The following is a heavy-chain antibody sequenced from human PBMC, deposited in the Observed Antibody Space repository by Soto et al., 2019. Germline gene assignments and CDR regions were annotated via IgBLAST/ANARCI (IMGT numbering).Heavy chain of an antibody. CDR2: IKDKTEGETT. Sequence: EVQLVESGGGLLKPGGSLRLSCAASGFTFSNAWMNWVRQAPGKGLEWVGRIKDKTEGETTDYAAPVKGRFSISRDDSENTLYLQMNSLRTDDTAVYYCTTAAKIGWYPFDNWGQGTLVTVSS. CDR1: GFTFSNAW. CDR3: TTAAKIGWYPFDN. V-gene: IGHV3-15*01. J-gene: IGHJ4*02. D-gene: IGHD6-19*01.